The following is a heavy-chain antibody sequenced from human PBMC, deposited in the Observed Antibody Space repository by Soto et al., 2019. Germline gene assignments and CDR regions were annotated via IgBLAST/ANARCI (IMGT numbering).Heavy chain of an antibody. V-gene: IGHV4-4*02. CDR3: TILAAAVGTGFDP. D-gene: IGHD6-13*01. CDR1: GGSITSTNW. CDR2: IHHSGST. Sequence: PSETLSLTCDVSGGSITSTNWWTWVRQPPGKGLEWIGEIHHSGSTNYNPSLESRVTMSLDSSRNQFSLKMTSVTAADTAIYYCTILAAAVGTGFDPWGQGVPVTVSS. J-gene: IGHJ5*01.